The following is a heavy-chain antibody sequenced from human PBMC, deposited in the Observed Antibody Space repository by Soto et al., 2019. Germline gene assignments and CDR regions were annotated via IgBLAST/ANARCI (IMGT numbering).Heavy chain of an antibody. Sequence: QVQLVQSGAEVKKPGASVKVSCKASGYTFTSYGISWVRQAPGQGLEWMGWISAYNGNTNYAQKLQGRVTMTTDTPTSTAYMELRSLRADDTAVYYCARDPIYDYVWGSYRTNWFDPWGQGTLVTVSS. D-gene: IGHD3-16*02. V-gene: IGHV1-18*01. CDR3: ARDPIYDYVWGSYRTNWFDP. J-gene: IGHJ5*02. CDR2: ISAYNGNT. CDR1: GYTFTSYG.